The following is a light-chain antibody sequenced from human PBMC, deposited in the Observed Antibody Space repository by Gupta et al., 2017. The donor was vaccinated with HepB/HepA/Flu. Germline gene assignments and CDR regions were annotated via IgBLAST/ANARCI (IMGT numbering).Light chain of an antibody. V-gene: IGLV1-44*01. Sequence: SVLTQPPSVSGTPRQRVTISCSVSRSNIRDNTVNWYQHLPGSAPKLRIHYNNQRPSGVPDRFSGSKSGASASLAISGLQSEDEGTYYCASWGDGLLGVFGGGTELTVL. CDR2: YNN. J-gene: IGLJ3*02. CDR3: ASWGDGLLGV. CDR1: RSNIRDNT.